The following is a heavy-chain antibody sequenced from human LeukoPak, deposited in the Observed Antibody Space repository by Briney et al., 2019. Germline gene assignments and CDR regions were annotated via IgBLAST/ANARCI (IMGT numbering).Heavy chain of an antibody. J-gene: IGHJ4*02. CDR2: ISGSGGST. V-gene: IGHV3-23*01. Sequence: GGSLRLSCAASGFTFSSYAMSWVRQAPGKGLEWVSAISGSGGSTYYADSVKGRFTISRDNSKNTLYLQMNSLSAEDTAVYYCAKGTVVVAATALFDYWGQGTLVTVSS. CDR3: AKGTVVVAATALFDY. D-gene: IGHD2-15*01. CDR1: GFTFSSYA.